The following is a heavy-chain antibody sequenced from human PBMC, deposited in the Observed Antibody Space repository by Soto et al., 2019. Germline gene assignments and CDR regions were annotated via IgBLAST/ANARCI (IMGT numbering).Heavy chain of an antibody. J-gene: IGHJ6*02. V-gene: IGHV1-69*08. CDR2: AIPVLTTT. Sequence: QVQLVQSGAEVKKPGSSVRVSCRSSGDTFSSYLVNWLRLAPGRGLEWMGRAIPVLTTTDYAQNFRGRVTISADRSTNTVSLDLSSLRSDDTAVYYCARRLYCGYDCYHKHYYGMDVWGQGALVTVAS. CDR3: ARRLYCGYDCYHKHYYGMDV. CDR1: GDTFSSYL. D-gene: IGHD2-21*02.